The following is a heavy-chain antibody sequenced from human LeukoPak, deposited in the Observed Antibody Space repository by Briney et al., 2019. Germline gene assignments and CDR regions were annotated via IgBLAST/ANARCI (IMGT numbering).Heavy chain of an antibody. J-gene: IGHJ4*02. CDR2: ISGNSGSI. Sequence: GGSLRLSCAASGFTFDDYAMHWVRQAPGKGLEWVSGISGNSGSIGYADSVKGRFTISRDNAKNSLYLQMNSLRAEDTALYYCAKTTYSRSYGGYYFDYWVQGTLVTVSS. D-gene: IGHD1-26*01. CDR3: AKTTYSRSYGGYYFDY. V-gene: IGHV3-9*01. CDR1: GFTFDDYA.